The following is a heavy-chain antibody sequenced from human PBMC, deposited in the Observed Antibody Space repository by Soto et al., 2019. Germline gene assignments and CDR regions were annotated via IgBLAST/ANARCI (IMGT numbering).Heavy chain of an antibody. J-gene: IGHJ1*01. CDR1: GYSFTSHY. CDR3: ARKGSFGYFQH. CDR2: ISAYNGNT. V-gene: IGHV1-18*04. Sequence: ASVKVSCKAIGYSFTSHYMHWVRQAPGQGLEWMGWISAYNGNTNYAQKLQGRVTMTTDTSTSTAYMELRSLRSDDTAVYYCARKGSFGYFQHWGQGTLVTVSS. D-gene: IGHD3-10*01.